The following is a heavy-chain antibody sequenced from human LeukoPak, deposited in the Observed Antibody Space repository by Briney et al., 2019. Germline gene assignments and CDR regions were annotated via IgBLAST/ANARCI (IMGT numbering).Heavy chain of an antibody. D-gene: IGHD3-22*01. J-gene: IGHJ4*02. V-gene: IGHV4-4*07. CDR3: ARSKAYYDSSGYANDC. CDR1: GGSISSYY. CDR2: IYSSGST. Sequence: PSETLSLTCSVPGGSISSYYWSWIRQPAGKGLEWIGRIYSSGSTNYDPSLKSRGTMSVDTSKNQFSLKLSSVTATDTAVYYCARSKAYYDSSGYANDCWGQGTLVTVSS.